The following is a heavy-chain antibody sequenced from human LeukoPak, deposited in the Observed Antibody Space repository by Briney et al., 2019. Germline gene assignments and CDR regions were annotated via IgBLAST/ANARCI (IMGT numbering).Heavy chain of an antibody. J-gene: IGHJ4*02. Sequence: GVSLKISCKGSGYSFNSYWIGWVRQTPGKGLEWMGIIYLGDSDTRYSPSFQGQVTISADKSISTAYLQWSSLKASDTAMYYCARHPSYTSGWPLDYWGQGTLVTVSS. CDR2: IYLGDSDT. CDR1: GYSFNSYW. CDR3: ARHPSYTSGWPLDY. D-gene: IGHD6-19*01. V-gene: IGHV5-51*01.